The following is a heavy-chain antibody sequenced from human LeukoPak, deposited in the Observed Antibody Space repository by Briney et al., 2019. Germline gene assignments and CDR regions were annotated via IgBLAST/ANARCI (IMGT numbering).Heavy chain of an antibody. J-gene: IGHJ4*02. Sequence: GRSLRLSCASGGCTFSSYAMHWVRQAPGKGLEWVAGRSYDGSNKYYADSVKGRFTISRDSSKTTLYLQMNSLRAEDTAVYYCARYCSSTSCYVDGFDYWGQGTLVTVSS. CDR3: ARYCSSTSCYVDGFDY. CDR2: RSYDGSNK. V-gene: IGHV3-30-3*01. CDR1: GCTFSSYA. D-gene: IGHD2-2*01.